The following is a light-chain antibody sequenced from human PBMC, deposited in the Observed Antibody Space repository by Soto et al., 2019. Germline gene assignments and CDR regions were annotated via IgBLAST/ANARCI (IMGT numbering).Light chain of an antibody. V-gene: IGKV1-5*01. CDR1: QTIYNW. J-gene: IGKJ1*01. CDR2: GAS. CDR3: HHYSGPWT. Sequence: DIQMTQSPSTVSVSVGDNVNITCRASQTIYNWLAWYRQQPGKAPELLMYGASSLERGVPSRFRGSGSGTEFTLTITGLQSEDFGSYFCHHYSGPWTFGQGTKVEIK.